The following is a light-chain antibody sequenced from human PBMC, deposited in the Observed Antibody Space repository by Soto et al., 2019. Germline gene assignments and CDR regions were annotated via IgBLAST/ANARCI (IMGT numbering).Light chain of an antibody. V-gene: IGLV2-14*01. CDR1: NSDIGGYNS. CDR2: GVT. J-gene: IGLJ2*01. CDR3: TSYTSVTIVV. Sequence: QSALTQPASVSGSPGQSITISCTGSNSDIGGYNSVSWYQQHPGKAPKLLIFGVTNRPSGVSDRFSGSKSGNTASLTISALQAEDEADYYCTSYTSVTIVVFGGGTPLTVL.